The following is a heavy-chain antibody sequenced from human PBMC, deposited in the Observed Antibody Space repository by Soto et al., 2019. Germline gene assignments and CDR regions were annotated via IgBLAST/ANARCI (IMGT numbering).Heavy chain of an antibody. CDR2: ITYSGGSR. D-gene: IGHD3-22*01. CDR1: GFTFSNYA. CDR3: AKKCYYDTSGYPIRYFDY. J-gene: IGHJ4*02. V-gene: IGHV3-23*04. Sequence: EVQLVESGGGLVQPGGSLRLSCAASGFTFSNYAMAWVRQAPGKGLEWVSTITYSGGSRDYADSVKGRFTISRDNSKNTLYLQMNSLRAEHTAVYYCAKKCYYDTSGYPIRYFDYWGQGTLVTVSS.